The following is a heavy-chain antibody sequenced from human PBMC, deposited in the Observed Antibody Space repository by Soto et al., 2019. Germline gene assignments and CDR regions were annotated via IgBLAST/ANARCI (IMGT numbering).Heavy chain of an antibody. Sequence: CHPLXLTCAMSGYIVSSNTAALNCIMSSPSRGLELLGRTYYGSNWRHDYAVSVKSRITVNPDKSKNHFSLQLNSVTPDDTDVYSCARGVDGSGFDLWRQRTMVTV. CDR2: TYYGSNWRH. CDR3: ARGVDGSGFDL. V-gene: IGHV6-1*01. D-gene: IGHD6-19*01. CDR1: GYIVSSNTAA. J-gene: IGHJ3*01.